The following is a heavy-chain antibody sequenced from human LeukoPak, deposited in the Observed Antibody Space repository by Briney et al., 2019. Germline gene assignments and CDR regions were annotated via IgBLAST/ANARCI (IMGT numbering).Heavy chain of an antibody. CDR2: IGSSSSYI. D-gene: IGHD5-12*01. J-gene: IGHJ6*02. V-gene: IGHV3-21*01. Sequence: PGGSLRLSCAASGFTLSRYSMNCVRQAPGKGLECVSSIGSSSSYIYFADSVKGRFTISRNNAKNSLYLQMNSLRAEDTAVYYCVGVATYGMDFWGQGTMVTVSS. CDR1: GFTLSRYS. CDR3: VGVATYGMDF.